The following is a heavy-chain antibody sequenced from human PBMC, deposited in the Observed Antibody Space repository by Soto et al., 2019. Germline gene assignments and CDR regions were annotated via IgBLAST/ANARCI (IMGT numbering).Heavy chain of an antibody. J-gene: IGHJ4*02. CDR2: ISGSAGST. Sequence: TGGSLRLSCAASGFTFSSYAMSWVRQAPGKGLEWVSAISGSAGSTNYADSVKGRFTISRDNSKNTLYLQMNSLRAEDTAVYYCARNTSSSSLKYYFDYWGQGTLVTVSS. V-gene: IGHV3-23*01. D-gene: IGHD2-2*01. CDR3: ARNTSSSSLKYYFDY. CDR1: GFTFSSYA.